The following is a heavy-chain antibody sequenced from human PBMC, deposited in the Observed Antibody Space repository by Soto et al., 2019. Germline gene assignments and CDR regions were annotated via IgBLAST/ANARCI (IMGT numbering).Heavy chain of an antibody. J-gene: IGHJ4*02. CDR2: ISGNAVST. Sequence: EVQLLESGEGLVQPGGSLRLSCAASGFIFGDYAMTWVRQAPGRGLAWVSSISGNAVSTYYADSVQGRFSISRDNSNNTLFSQMFSLRDDDASVYYCAKDSVPGPGPYSGSYYSPLGDWSQGTLVIVSS. V-gene: IGHV3-23*01. CDR1: GFIFGDYA. CDR3: AKDSVPGPGPYSGSYYSPLGD. D-gene: IGHD1-26*01.